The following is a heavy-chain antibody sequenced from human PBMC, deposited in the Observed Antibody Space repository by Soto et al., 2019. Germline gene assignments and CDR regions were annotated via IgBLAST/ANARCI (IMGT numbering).Heavy chain of an antibody. CDR1: GGSISSYY. CDR2: IYYSGST. V-gene: IGHV4-59*12. CDR3: ARDNYGSGSYYSYNWFDP. J-gene: IGHJ5*02. D-gene: IGHD3-10*01. Sequence: SETLSLTCTVSGGSISSYYWSWIRQPPGKGLEWIGYIYYSGSTNYNPPLKSRVTISVDTSKNQFSLKLSSVTAADTAVYYCARDNYGSGSYYSYNWFDPWGKGTLVTVSS.